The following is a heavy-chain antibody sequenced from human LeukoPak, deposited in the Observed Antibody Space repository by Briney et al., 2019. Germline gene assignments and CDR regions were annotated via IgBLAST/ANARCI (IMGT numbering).Heavy chain of an antibody. CDR2: IWYDGSNK. J-gene: IGHJ3*02. D-gene: IGHD4-17*01. V-gene: IGHV3-33*01. CDR1: GFTFSSYG. Sequence: GGSLRLSCAASGFTFSSYGMHWVRQAPGKGLDWVAVIWYDGSNKYYADSVKGRFTISRDNSKNTLYLQMNSLRAEDTAVYYCARRPDYGDSIRSPGAFDIWGQGTMVTVAS. CDR3: ARRPDYGDSIRSPGAFDI.